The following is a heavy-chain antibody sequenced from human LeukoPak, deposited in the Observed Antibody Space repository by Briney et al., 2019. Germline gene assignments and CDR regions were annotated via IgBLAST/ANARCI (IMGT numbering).Heavy chain of an antibody. D-gene: IGHD3-9*01. CDR1: GYTFTSYA. V-gene: IGHV1-3*01. CDR2: INAGNGNT. J-gene: IGHJ6*04. CDR3: ARVGYDILTGYYRYGMDV. Sequence: ASVKVSCKASGYTFTSYAMHWVRQAPGQSLEWMGWINAGNGNTKYSQKFQGRVTITSDTSASTAYMELSSLRSEDTAVYYCARVGYDILTGYYRYGMDVWGKGTTVTVSS.